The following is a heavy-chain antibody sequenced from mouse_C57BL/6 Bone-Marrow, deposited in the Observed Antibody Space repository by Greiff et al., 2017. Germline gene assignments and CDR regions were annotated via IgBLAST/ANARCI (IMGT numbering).Heavy chain of an antibody. V-gene: IGHV1-81*01. D-gene: IGHD1-1*01. J-gene: IGHJ4*01. CDR3: SYYYGSRVYAMDY. CDR1: GYTFTSYG. CDR2: IYPRSGNT. Sequence: QVQLKESGAELARPGASVKLSCKASGYTFTSYGISWVKQRTGQGLEWIGEIYPRSGNTYYNEKFKGKATLTADKSSSTAYMELRSLTSEDSAVYFCSYYYGSRVYAMDYWGQGTSVTGSS.